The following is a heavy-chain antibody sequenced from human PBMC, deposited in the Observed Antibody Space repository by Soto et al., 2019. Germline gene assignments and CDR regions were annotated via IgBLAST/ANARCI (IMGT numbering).Heavy chain of an antibody. J-gene: IGHJ4*02. CDR1: GFTFSSYG. D-gene: IGHD2-21*02. V-gene: IGHV3-33*01. CDR2: IWYDGSNE. Sequence: QVQLVESGGGVVQPGRSLRLSCAASGFTFSSYGMHWVRQAPGKGLEWVAVIWYDGSNEFYADSVKGRFTISRDNSKNSLYLQMNSLRAEDTAVYYCARDQGDGWGQGTLVTVSS. CDR3: ARDQGDG.